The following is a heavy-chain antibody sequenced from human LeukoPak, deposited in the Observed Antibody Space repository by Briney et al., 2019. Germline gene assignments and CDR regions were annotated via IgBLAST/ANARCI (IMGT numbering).Heavy chain of an antibody. CDR2: MYSGGST. V-gene: IGHV3-53*01. Sequence: GGSLRLSCAASGFTVSSNYMIGVRQAPGKGVEWVSVMYSGGSTYYADSVKGRFTISRDNSKNTLYLQMNSLRAEDTALYYCATESGAVTAFDICGQRTMVTVPS. CDR1: GFTVSSNY. J-gene: IGHJ3*02. CDR3: ATESGAVTAFDI. D-gene: IGHD4-23*01.